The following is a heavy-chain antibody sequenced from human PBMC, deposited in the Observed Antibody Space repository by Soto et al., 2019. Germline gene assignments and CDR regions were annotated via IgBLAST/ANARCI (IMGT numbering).Heavy chain of an antibody. D-gene: IGHD3-22*01. CDR1: GGSISSYY. Sequence: SETLSLTCNVSGGSISSYYWSWIRQHPGKGLEWIGSIYYNGNTYYNPSLKCRITISLDTSRNQFSLKLSSVTAADTAVYYCARLFYYDTSGSYYYFDYWGQGTLVTVSS. V-gene: IGHV4-59*06. CDR3: ARLFYYDTSGSYYYFDY. CDR2: IYYNGNT. J-gene: IGHJ4*02.